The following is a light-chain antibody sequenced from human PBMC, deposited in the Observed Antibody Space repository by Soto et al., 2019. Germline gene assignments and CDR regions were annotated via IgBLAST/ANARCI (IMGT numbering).Light chain of an antibody. CDR2: GAS. J-gene: IGKJ1*01. V-gene: IGKV3-15*01. CDR1: QGVSRK. CDR3: QQYHIWPPWT. Sequence: DIVMTQSPATLSVAPGERVTFSCRASQGVSRKLAWYQHKPGQAPRLLMYGASTRADGIPARFTGSGSGTEFTLTISSLQSEDFAVYYCQQYHIWPPWTSGQGTKVDIK.